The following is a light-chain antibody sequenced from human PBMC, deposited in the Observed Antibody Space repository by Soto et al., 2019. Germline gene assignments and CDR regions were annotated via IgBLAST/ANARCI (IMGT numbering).Light chain of an antibody. Sequence: QSALTQPASVSGSPGQSITISCTGTSRDVGGYNYVSWHQQHPGKAPKVIITEVSNRPSGVSNRFSGSKSGNTASLTISGLKDEDEADYYCSSYVNYNTFVVFGGWTQLTVL. CDR3: SSYVNYNTFVV. J-gene: IGLJ2*01. CDR1: SRDVGGYNY. CDR2: EVS. V-gene: IGLV2-14*01.